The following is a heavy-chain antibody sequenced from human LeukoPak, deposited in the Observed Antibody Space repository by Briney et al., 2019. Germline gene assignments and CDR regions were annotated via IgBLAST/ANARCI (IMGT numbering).Heavy chain of an antibody. J-gene: IGHJ6*02. CDR3: ARGWPDYYSMDI. CDR1: GGSMSSFY. D-gene: IGHD2-15*01. CDR2: IYYSGTT. V-gene: IGHV4-59*01. Sequence: PSETLSLTCTVSGGSMSSFYWSWIRQPPGKRLEWIGYIYYSGTTSYNPSLKGRVTISIDTSNNHFSLKVRSVTAGVTAMYYCARGWPDYYSMDIWGPGTTVTVSS.